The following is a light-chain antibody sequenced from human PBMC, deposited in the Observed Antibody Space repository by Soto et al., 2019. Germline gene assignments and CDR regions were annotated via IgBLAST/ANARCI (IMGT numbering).Light chain of an antibody. Sequence: EIVLTQSPGTLSLSPGETLSLSCRSSQSVRRYLAWYQHKPGQAPRLLIYDASNRATGIPDRFSGSGSGTDFTLTITRLEPEDFAVYYCQQYDSSPRTFGQGIKVDIK. CDR3: QQYDSSPRT. CDR1: QSVRRY. V-gene: IGKV3-20*01. J-gene: IGKJ1*01. CDR2: DAS.